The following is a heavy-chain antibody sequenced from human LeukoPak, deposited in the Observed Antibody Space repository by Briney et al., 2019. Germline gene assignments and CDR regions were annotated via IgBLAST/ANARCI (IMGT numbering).Heavy chain of an antibody. D-gene: IGHD3-22*01. CDR1: GGSISSYY. Sequence: SETLSLTCAVSGGSISSYYWGWIRQPPGKGLEWIGSIYYSGSTYYNPSLKSRVTISVDTSKNQFSLKLSSVTAADTAVYYCASTYYYDSSGYYWGQGTLVTVSS. CDR2: IYYSGST. V-gene: IGHV4-39*01. J-gene: IGHJ4*02. CDR3: ASTYYYDSSGYY.